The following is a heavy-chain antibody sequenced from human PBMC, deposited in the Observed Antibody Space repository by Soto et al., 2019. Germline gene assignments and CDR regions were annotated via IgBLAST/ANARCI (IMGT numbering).Heavy chain of an antibody. Sequence: PSETLSLTCTVSGGSISSGGYYWSWIRQNPGKGLEWIGYIYYSGSTYYNPSLKSRVTISVDTSKNQFSLKLSSVTAADTAVYYCAGGHYDFWSGSGKNWFDPWGQGTLVTVST. V-gene: IGHV4-31*03. CDR2: IYYSGST. CDR1: GGSISSGGYY. CDR3: AGGHYDFWSGSGKNWFDP. J-gene: IGHJ5*02. D-gene: IGHD3-3*01.